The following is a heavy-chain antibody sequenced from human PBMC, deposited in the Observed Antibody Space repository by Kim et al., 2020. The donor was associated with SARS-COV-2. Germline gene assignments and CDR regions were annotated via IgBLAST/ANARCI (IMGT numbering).Heavy chain of an antibody. D-gene: IGHD2-2*01. CDR1: GGSVSSSLYY. Sequence: SETLSLTCSVSGGSVSSSLYYWGWIRQFPGKALEWIGTASSSGTTFYKPSLKSRGTIAVDMSRNQFSLRLSSVSAGDSAVYYCARRAQFGSSWAFDSWG. V-gene: IGHV4-39*01. J-gene: IGHJ4*01. CDR2: ASSSGTT. CDR3: ARRAQFGSSWAFDS.